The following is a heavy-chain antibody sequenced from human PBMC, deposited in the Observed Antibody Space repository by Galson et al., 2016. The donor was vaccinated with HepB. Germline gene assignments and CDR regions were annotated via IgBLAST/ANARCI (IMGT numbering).Heavy chain of an antibody. CDR3: PRDLEVIEWLRPLDS. CDR1: GYTFINHG. D-gene: IGHD5-12*01. V-gene: IGHV1-18*01. CDR2: VSTYNADR. Sequence: SVKVSCKASGYTFINHGISWVRQAPGHGLEWVGWVSTYNADRRYAQKFQDRVTMTTDTSTSTAYMELRSLRSDDTATYYCPRDLEVIEWLRPLDSWGQGTLVTVSS. J-gene: IGHJ4*02.